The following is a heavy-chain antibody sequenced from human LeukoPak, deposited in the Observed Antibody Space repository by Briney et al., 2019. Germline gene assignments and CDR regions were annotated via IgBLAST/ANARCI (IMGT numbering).Heavy chain of an antibody. J-gene: IGHJ4*02. D-gene: IGHD1-14*01. CDR1: GFTFDDYT. V-gene: IGHV3-9*01. CDR3: AKDRRNDFDY. Sequence: GGSLRLSCAASGFTFDDYTMHWVRQAPGKGLEWVSGISWNSGSIGYADSVKGRFTISRDNAKNSLYLQMNSLRAEDAALYYCAKDRRNDFDYWGQGILVTVSS. CDR2: ISWNSGSI.